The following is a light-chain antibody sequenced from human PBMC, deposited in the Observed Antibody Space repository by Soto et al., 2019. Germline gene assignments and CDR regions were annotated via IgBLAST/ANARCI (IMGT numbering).Light chain of an antibody. V-gene: IGLV3-21*04. CDR1: NIGSKS. J-gene: IGLJ1*01. CDR2: YDS. Sequence: SYELTQPPSVLVAPGKTARITCGGNNIGSKSVHWYQQKPGQAPVLVINYDSDRPSGIPERFSGSNSGNTATLTISRVEAGDEADYYCQVWDSSSDHYVFGTGTKLTVL. CDR3: QVWDSSSDHYV.